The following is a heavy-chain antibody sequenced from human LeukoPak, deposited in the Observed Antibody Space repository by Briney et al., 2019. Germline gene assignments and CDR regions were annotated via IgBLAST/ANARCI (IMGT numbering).Heavy chain of an antibody. J-gene: IGHJ3*02. Sequence: GGSLRLSCAASGFTSSSNAMSWFGQAPGKGLKGFSAISGSGGSTYYADSVKGRFTISRDNSKNTLYLQMNSLRAEDTAVYYCANLIHYGDYVDAFDIWGQGTMVTVSS. CDR1: GFTSSSNA. V-gene: IGHV3-23*01. CDR2: ISGSGGST. D-gene: IGHD4-17*01. CDR3: ANLIHYGDYVDAFDI.